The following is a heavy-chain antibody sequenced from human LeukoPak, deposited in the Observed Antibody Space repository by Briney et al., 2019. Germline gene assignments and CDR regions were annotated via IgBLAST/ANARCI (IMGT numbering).Heavy chain of an antibody. V-gene: IGHV3-21*01. CDR3: ASRDGYNWGFNY. J-gene: IGHJ4*02. CDR1: GFTFSSYS. D-gene: IGHD5-24*01. Sequence: GGSLRLSCAASGFTFSSYSMNWVRQAPGKGLEWVSSISSSSSYIYYADSVKGRFTISRDNAKSSLYLQMNSLRAEDTAVYYCASRDGYNWGFNYWGQGTLVTVSS. CDR2: ISSSSSYI.